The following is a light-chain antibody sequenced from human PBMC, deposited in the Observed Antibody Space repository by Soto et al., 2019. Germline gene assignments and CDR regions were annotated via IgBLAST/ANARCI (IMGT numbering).Light chain of an antibody. CDR1: QSVSSY. CDR3: QQRTNWPPT. V-gene: IGKV3-11*01. J-gene: IGKJ4*01. Sequence: EIVLTQSPATLSLFPGERATLSCRASQSVSSYLAWYQQKPGQAPRLLMYDASKRATGIPARFSGSGSGTDFTLTISSLKSEDFAVYYCQQRTNWPPTFGGGTKVDIK. CDR2: DAS.